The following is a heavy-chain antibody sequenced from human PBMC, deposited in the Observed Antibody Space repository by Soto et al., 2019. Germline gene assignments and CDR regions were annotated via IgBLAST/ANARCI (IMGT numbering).Heavy chain of an antibody. D-gene: IGHD3-3*01. V-gene: IGHV3-15*01. CDR1: GFTFSNSW. J-gene: IGHJ4*02. CDR3: TSSYDFWSGYYVDY. Sequence: GGSLGLSCAASGFTFSNSWMSWVCQAPGKGLEWVGRIKSKTDGGTTDYAAPVKGRFTISRDNSKNTLYLQMNSLKTEDTAVYYCTSSYDFWSGYYVDYWGQGTLVTVSS. CDR2: IKSKTDGGTT.